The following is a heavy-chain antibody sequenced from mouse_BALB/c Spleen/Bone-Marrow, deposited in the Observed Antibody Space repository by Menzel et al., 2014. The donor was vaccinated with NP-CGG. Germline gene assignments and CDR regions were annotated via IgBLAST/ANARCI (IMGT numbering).Heavy chain of an antibody. V-gene: IGHV10-1*02. CDR3: VTSTYFDV. CDR1: GFTFNTYA. Sequence: EVQVVESGGGLVQPKGSLRLSCAASGFTFNTYAMNWVRQAPGKGLEWVARIRSKSNNYATYYADSVRDRFTISRDDSQSMLYLQTNNLKTEDTAMYYCVTSTYFDVWGAGTTVTVSS. J-gene: IGHJ1*01. CDR2: IRSKSNNYAT.